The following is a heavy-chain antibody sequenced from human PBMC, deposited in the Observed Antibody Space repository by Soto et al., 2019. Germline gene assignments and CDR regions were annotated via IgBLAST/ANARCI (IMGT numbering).Heavy chain of an antibody. V-gene: IGHV4-30-2*01. Sequence: QLQLQESGSGLVKPSQTLSLTCAVSGGSISSGGYSWSWIRQPPGKGLEWIVYIYHSGSTYYNPSLKSRVTISVDRSNNQFSLKLSSVTAADTAVYYCVRVYCSGGSCFWFDPWGQGTLVTVSS. CDR2: IYHSGST. CDR1: GGSISSGGYS. J-gene: IGHJ5*02. D-gene: IGHD2-15*01. CDR3: VRVYCSGGSCFWFDP.